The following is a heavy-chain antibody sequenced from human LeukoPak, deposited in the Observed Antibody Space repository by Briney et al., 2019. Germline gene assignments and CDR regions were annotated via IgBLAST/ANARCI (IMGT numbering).Heavy chain of an antibody. J-gene: IGHJ4*02. D-gene: IGHD3-10*01. CDR2: IYPGDSDT. Sequence: GESLKITCKGSGYSFTSYWIGWVRQMPGKGLEWMGIIYPGDSDTRYSPSFQGQVTISADKSISTAYLQWSSLKASDTAMYYCARLTMVRGAKGGPDYWGQGTLVTVSS. V-gene: IGHV5-51*01. CDR1: GYSFTSYW. CDR3: ARLTMVRGAKGGPDY.